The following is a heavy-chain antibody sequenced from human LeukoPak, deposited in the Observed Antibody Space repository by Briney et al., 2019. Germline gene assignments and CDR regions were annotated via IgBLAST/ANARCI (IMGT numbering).Heavy chain of an antibody. CDR1: GGSISSRTDY. CDR2: IYYSSWST. V-gene: IGHV4-39*01. J-gene: IGHJ4*02. CDR3: ASQVYWSAGSCHSNF. Sequence: SETLSLTCTLSGGSISSRTDYWGWIRRPPGKGLEWIGNIYYSSWSTYYNPSLKNRVTISVDTSKNQFSLNLSSVTAADTAVYYCASQVYWSAGSCHSNFWGQGTLVTVFS. D-gene: IGHD2-15*01.